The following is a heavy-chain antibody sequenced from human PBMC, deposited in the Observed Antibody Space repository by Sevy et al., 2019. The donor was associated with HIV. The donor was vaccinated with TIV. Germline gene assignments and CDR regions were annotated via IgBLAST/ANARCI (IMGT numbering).Heavy chain of an antibody. CDR2: ISGSGGST. CDR1: GFTFSSYA. CDR3: AKDVEYYDYIWGSYRPYFDY. V-gene: IGHV3-23*01. D-gene: IGHD3-16*02. J-gene: IGHJ4*02. Sequence: GGSLRLSCAASGFTFSSYAMNWVRQAPGKGLEWVSAISGSGGSTYYADSVKGRFTISRDNSKNTLYLQMNSLRAEDTAVYYCAKDVEYYDYIWGSYRPYFDYWGQGTLVTVSS.